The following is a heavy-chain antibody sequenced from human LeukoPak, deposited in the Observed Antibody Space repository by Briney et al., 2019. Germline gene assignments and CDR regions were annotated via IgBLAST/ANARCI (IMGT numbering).Heavy chain of an antibody. CDR1: GFTFRSYS. CDR2: ISDNSNYI. CDR3: ARDQGDF. J-gene: IGHJ4*02. Sequence: GGSLRLSCAASGFTFRSYSMNWVRQTPRKGLEWVSSISDNSNYIYYADSVKDRFTISRDNAKNSLYLQMNSLRVEDTAVYYCARDQGDFWGQGTLVTASS. V-gene: IGHV3-21*01.